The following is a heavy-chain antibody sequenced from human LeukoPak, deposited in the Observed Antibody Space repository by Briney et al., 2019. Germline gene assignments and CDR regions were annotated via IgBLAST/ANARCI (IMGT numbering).Heavy chain of an antibody. CDR3: ARSAPGYSSGWPDY. CDR2: ISAYNGNT. V-gene: IGHV1-18*01. D-gene: IGHD6-19*01. CDR1: GYTFTSYG. Sequence: ASVKLSCKASGYTFTSYGISWVRQAPGQGLEWMGWISAYNGNTNYEQELQGRVTMTTDTSTSTAYMEVRSLRFDDTAVYYCARSAPGYSSGWPDYWGQGTLVTLSS. J-gene: IGHJ4*02.